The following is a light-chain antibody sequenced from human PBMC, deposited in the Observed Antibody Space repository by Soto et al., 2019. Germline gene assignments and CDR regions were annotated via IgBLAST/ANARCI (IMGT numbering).Light chain of an antibody. CDR1: QSVSSN. CDR3: QQRFNWPRT. CDR2: GAS. J-gene: IGKJ1*01. V-gene: IGKV3-15*01. Sequence: EIVMTQSPSTLSVSPGERATLSCWASQSVSSNLAWYQQKPGQAPRLLIYGASTRATGIPARFSGSGSGTEFTLTISSLQSEDFAVYYCQQRFNWPRTFGQGTKVDIK.